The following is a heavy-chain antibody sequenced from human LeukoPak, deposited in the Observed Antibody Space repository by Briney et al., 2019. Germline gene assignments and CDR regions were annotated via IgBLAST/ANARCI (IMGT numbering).Heavy chain of an antibody. CDR1: GFPFSSYV. CDR2: ISSSSSYI. CDR3: ARGHKQLAFDY. J-gene: IGHJ4*02. V-gene: IGHV3-21*01. D-gene: IGHD6-6*01. Sequence: PGGSLRLSCAASGFPFSSYVMHWLRQAPGKGLEWVSSISSSSSYIYYADSVKGRFTISRDNAKNSLYLQMNSLRAEDTAVYYCARGHKQLAFDYWGQGTLVTVSS.